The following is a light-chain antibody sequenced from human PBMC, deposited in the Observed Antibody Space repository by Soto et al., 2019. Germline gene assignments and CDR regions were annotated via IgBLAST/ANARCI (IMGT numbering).Light chain of an antibody. CDR3: QQYHSPPQT. Sequence: DIVMTQSPDSLAVSLGERATINCKSSQSVLYSPNNKNYLAWYQQKPGQPPKLLVYWASTRESGVPDRFSGSGSGTDFTLTINSLQAEDVAVYHCQQYHSPPQTFGQGTKVEIK. J-gene: IGKJ1*01. V-gene: IGKV4-1*01. CDR2: WAS. CDR1: QSVLYSPNNKNY.